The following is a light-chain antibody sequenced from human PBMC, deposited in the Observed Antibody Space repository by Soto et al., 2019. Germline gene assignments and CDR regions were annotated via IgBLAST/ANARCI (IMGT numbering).Light chain of an antibody. J-gene: IGLJ2*01. CDR1: SSNIGSNY. Sequence: QSVLTQPPSASGTPGQRVTISCSGSSSNIGSNYVYWYQQLPGTAPKLLIYRDDQRPSGVPDRFSGSKSGTSASLAISGLRSEDEADYHCAAWDDSQSVVFGGGTKRTVL. CDR3: AAWDDSQSVV. CDR2: RDD. V-gene: IGLV1-47*01.